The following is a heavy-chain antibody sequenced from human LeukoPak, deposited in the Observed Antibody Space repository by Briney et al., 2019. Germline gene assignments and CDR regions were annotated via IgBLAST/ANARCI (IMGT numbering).Heavy chain of an antibody. J-gene: IGHJ6*02. CDR2: ISAYNGNT. CDR3: ARDRQGIAEAGTLYYYYYGMDV. CDR1: GYTFTSYG. Sequence: ASVKVSCKASGYTFTSYGISWVRQAPGQGLEWMGWISAYNGNTNYAQKLQGRVTMTTNTSTSTAYMELRSLRSDDTAVYYCARDRQGIAEAGTLYYYYYGMDVWGQGTTVTVSS. V-gene: IGHV1-18*01. D-gene: IGHD6-19*01.